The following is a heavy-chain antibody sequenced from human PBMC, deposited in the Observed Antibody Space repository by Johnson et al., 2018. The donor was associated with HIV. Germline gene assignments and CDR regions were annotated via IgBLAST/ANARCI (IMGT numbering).Heavy chain of an antibody. J-gene: IGHJ3*02. D-gene: IGHD4-23*01. CDR2: ISYDGSNK. Sequence: QVQLVESGGGLVQSGGSLRLSCAASGITVNTNYMSWVRRAPGKGLEWVAVISYDGSNKYYAASVKGRFTVARDNSKNTLYVEMNSLRSEDTAVYYCAKVGRMTTVVTPGDAFDIWGQGTKVTVSS. V-gene: IGHV3-30*18. CDR1: GITVNTNY. CDR3: AKVGRMTTVVTPGDAFDI.